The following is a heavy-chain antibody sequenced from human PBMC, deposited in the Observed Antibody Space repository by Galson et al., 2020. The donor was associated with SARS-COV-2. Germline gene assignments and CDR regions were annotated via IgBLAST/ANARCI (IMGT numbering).Heavy chain of an antibody. D-gene: IGHD6-19*01. J-gene: IGHJ4*02. CDR1: GFSLSSSGVG. Sequence: SGPTLVKPTQTLTLTCTFSGFSLSSSGVGVGWVRQPPGKALEWLALIYWNGDKRYSPSLRSRLTITRDTSKNQVVLIMTNMDPVDTATYYCAHRPAGWFYFDFWGQGTLVTVSS. CDR2: IYWNGDK. V-gene: IGHV2-5*01. CDR3: AHRPAGWFYFDF.